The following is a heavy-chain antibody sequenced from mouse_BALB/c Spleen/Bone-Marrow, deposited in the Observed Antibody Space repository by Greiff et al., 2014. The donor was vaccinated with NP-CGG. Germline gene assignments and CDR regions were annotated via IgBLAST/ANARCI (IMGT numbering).Heavy chain of an antibody. CDR1: GFSLTGYG. J-gene: IGHJ4*01. D-gene: IGHD1-1*01. Sequence: VQLVESGPGLVAPSQSLSITCTVSGFSLTGYGVNWVRQPPGKGLEWLGMIWGDGATDYNSALKSRLSISKDNSKSQVFLKMNSLQTDDSARYYCAREEGDYGAMDYWGQGTSVTVSS. CDR2: IWGDGAT. CDR3: AREEGDYGAMDY. V-gene: IGHV2-6-7*01.